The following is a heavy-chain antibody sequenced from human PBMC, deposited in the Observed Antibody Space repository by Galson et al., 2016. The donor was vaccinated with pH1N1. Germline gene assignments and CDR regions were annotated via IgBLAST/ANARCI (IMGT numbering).Heavy chain of an antibody. CDR1: GYTFTGYY. CDR2: INPERGGT. J-gene: IGHJ4*02. Sequence: SVKVSCKASGYTFTGYYIHWARQAPGQGLEWIGWINPERGGTKYAQKFEGRVTLTRDTSMSTAYMELSSLRSDDTAIYYCGRVTTEVPFDFWGQGTLVTVSS. V-gene: IGHV1-2*02. CDR3: GRVTTEVPFDF. D-gene: IGHD2-2*01.